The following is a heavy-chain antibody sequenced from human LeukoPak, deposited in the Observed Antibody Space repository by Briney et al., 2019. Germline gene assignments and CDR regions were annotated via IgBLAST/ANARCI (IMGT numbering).Heavy chain of an antibody. Sequence: ASVKVSCKASGYTFIGYYMNWVRQAPGQGPEWMGWINPASGGTKYAEKFQGRVTMTRDTSISTAYMESSRLTSDDTAVYYCARESTSGSYGYGMDVWGQGTTVTVSS. CDR2: INPASGGT. J-gene: IGHJ6*02. CDR1: GYTFIGYY. CDR3: ARESTSGSYGYGMDV. D-gene: IGHD3-10*01. V-gene: IGHV1-2*02.